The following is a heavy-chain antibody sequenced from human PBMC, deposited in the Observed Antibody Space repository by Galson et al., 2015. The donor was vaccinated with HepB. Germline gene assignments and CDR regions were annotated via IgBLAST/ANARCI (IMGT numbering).Heavy chain of an antibody. V-gene: IGHV4-59*01. CDR3: ARELQDDYGGYFDL. D-gene: IGHD4-17*01. CDR2: IYYSGST. CDR1: GGSISSYY. J-gene: IGHJ2*01. Sequence: ETLSLTCTVSGGSISSYYWSWIRQPPGKGLEWIGYIYYSGSTNYNPSLKSRVTISVDTSKNQFSLKLSSVTAADTAVYYCARELQDDYGGYFDLWGRGTLVTVSS.